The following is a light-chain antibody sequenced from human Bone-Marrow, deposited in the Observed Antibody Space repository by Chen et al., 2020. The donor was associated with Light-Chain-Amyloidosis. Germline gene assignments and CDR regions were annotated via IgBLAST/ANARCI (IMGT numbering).Light chain of an antibody. J-gene: IGLJ3*02. Sequence: QSALTQPASVSGSPGQSITISCTGTSSDIGDYNYVSWYQQHPGKAPKLMIYDVSNRPSGVSDRFSGSKSGVTASLTISGLQAEDEADYYCSSYTSSSTLGVFGGGTKLTVL. CDR2: DVS. CDR3: SSYTSSSTLGV. V-gene: IGLV2-14*01. CDR1: SSDIGDYNY.